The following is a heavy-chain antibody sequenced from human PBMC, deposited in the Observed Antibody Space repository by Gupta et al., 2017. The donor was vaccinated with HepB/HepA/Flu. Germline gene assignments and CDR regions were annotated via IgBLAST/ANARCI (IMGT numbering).Heavy chain of an antibody. Sequence: EVQLVESGGGLVQPGRSLRLSCAASGFTFDDYAMHWVRQAPGKGLEWVSGISWNSGSIGYADSVKGRFTISRDNAKNSLYLQMNSLRAEDTALYYCAKGSPEQQLGVGFDYWGQGTLVTVSS. CDR1: GFTFDDYA. J-gene: IGHJ4*02. V-gene: IGHV3-9*01. D-gene: IGHD6-13*01. CDR3: AKGSPEQQLGVGFDY. CDR2: ISWNSGSI.